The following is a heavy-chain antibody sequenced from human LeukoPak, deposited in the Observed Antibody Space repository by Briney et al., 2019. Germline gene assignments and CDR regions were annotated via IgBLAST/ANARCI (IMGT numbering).Heavy chain of an antibody. Sequence: SETLSLTCAVYGGSFSGYYWTWMRQTPEKGLEGVEEKNPSGSTNYNASFKSRVTISVDTSKNQFSLELSSVTAADPAVYYCARRRQDVTMIVVVMTAVSYYLDVWGKGTTVTVS. CDR2: KNPSGST. CDR1: GGSFSGYY. CDR3: ARRRQDVTMIVVVMTAVSYYLDV. J-gene: IGHJ6*03. D-gene: IGHD3-22*01. V-gene: IGHV4-34*01.